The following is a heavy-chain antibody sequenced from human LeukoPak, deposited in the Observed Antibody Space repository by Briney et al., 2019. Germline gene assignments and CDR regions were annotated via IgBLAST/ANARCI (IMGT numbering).Heavy chain of an antibody. V-gene: IGHV3-66*01. J-gene: IGHJ4*02. CDR3: RWEPKY. Sequence: GGSLRLSCAASGFTVSNNYMSWVRQTPGKGLEWVSLIYSGGSTYYADSVKGRFTIPRDNSKNTLYLQMNSRRAQDTAVYYCRWEPKYWGQGTLLSVRS. CDR1: GFTVSNNY. D-gene: IGHD1-26*01. CDR2: IYSGGST.